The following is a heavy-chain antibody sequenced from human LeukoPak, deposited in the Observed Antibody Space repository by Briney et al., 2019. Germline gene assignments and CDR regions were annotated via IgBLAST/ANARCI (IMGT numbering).Heavy chain of an antibody. D-gene: IGHD6-19*01. CDR1: GYTFTSYY. Sequence: VASVKVSCKASGYTFTSYYMHWVRQAPGQGLEWMGIINPSGGSTSYAQKFQGRVTMTRDMSTSTVYMELSSLRSEDTAVYYCARERGYSSGWYTVTAIDYWGQGTLVTVSS. CDR2: INPSGGST. J-gene: IGHJ4*02. V-gene: IGHV1-46*01. CDR3: ARERGYSSGWYTVTAIDY.